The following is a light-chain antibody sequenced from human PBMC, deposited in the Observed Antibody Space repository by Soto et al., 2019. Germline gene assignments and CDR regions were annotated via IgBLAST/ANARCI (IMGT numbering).Light chain of an antibody. CDR2: DVS. CDR3: CSYTSSSTVV. CDR1: SSDVGGYNY. V-gene: IGLV2-14*01. J-gene: IGLJ2*01. Sequence: QSALTQPASVSGCPGQSITISCTGTSSDVGGYNYVSWYQQHPGKAPKLMIYDVSNRPSGVSNRFSGSKSGNTASLTISGLQAEDEADYYCCSYTSSSTVVFGGGTQLTVL.